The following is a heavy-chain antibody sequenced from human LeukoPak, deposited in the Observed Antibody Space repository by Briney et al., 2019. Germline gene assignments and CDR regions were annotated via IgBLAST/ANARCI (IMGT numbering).Heavy chain of an antibody. V-gene: IGHV4-4*07. J-gene: IGHJ2*01. D-gene: IGHD6-19*01. CDR2: VHISEPT. CDR1: GGSMSSYY. Sequence: SETLSLTCTVSGGSMSSYYWSWIRQPAGKGLEWIGRVHISEPTNYNPSLKSRDTMSLDMSKNQFSLDLNSVTAADTAVYYCARRIGVAGHWYFDLWGRGALVTVSS. CDR3: ARRIGVAGHWYFDL.